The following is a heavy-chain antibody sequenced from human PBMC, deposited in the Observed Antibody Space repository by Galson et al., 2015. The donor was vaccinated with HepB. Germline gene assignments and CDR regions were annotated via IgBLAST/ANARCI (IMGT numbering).Heavy chain of an antibody. D-gene: IGHD4-17*01. CDR1: GFTFSSYA. V-gene: IGHV3-30-3*01. J-gene: IGHJ6*02. Sequence: SLRLSCAASGFTFSSYAMHWVRQAPGKGLEWVAVISYDGSNKYYADSVKGRFTISRDNSKNTLYLQMNSLRAEDTAVYYCARAFDYGDYEVRERGVQSRYYYYYGMDVWGQGTTVTVSS. CDR2: ISYDGSNK. CDR3: ARAFDYGDYEVRERGVQSRYYYYYGMDV.